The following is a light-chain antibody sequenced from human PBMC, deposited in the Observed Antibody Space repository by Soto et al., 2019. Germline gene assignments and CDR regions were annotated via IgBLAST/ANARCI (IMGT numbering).Light chain of an antibody. J-gene: IGKJ2*01. CDR2: GAS. CDR3: QQCGGSPLYT. Sequence: EIVLTQSPGTLSLFPGERATLSCRASQSVNSNYLAWYQQKPGQAPRLLIYGASNRATGIPDRFTGSGSGTDFTLTISRLEPEDFAVYYCQQCGGSPLYTFGQGTKLEIK. CDR1: QSVNSNY. V-gene: IGKV3-20*01.